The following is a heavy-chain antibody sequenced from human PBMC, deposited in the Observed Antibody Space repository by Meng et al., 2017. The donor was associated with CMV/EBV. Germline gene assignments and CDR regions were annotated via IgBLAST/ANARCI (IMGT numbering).Heavy chain of an antibody. CDR1: GFTFSSYW. Sequence: GESLKISCAASGFTFSSYWMSWVRQAPGKGLEWVANIKQDGSEKYYVDSVKGRFTISRDHAKNSLYLKMNSLRAEDTAVYYCARDFGPYCTNGVCYTRFDYWGQGTLVTVSS. J-gene: IGHJ4*02. D-gene: IGHD2-8*01. CDR2: IKQDGSEK. CDR3: ARDFGPYCTNGVCYTRFDY. V-gene: IGHV3-7*01.